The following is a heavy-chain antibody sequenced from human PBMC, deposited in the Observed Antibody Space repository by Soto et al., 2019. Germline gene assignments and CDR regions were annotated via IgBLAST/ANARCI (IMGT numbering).Heavy chain of an antibody. V-gene: IGHV3-33*01. CDR1: GFTFSSYG. CDR3: ARAPWGGYSYGIDY. J-gene: IGHJ4*02. Sequence: VQLLESGGGLVQPGGSLRLSCAASGFTFSSYGMHWVRQAPGKGLEWVAVIWYDGSNKYYADSVKGRFTISRDNSKNTLYLQMNSLRAEDTAVYYCARAPWGGYSYGIDYWGQGTLVTVSS. D-gene: IGHD5-18*01. CDR2: IWYDGSNK.